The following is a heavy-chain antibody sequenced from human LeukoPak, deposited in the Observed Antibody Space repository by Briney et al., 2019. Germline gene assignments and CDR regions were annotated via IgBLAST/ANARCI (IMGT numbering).Heavy chain of an antibody. CDR3: AKDLDGSGLYGGLDY. CDR1: GFTFSSSA. Sequence: GGSLRLSCIASGFTFSSSAMSWVRQAPGKGLEWVSGITYSGRSTYYADSVKGRFTISRDNSENTLYLQMNSLRGDDTAVYYCAKDLDGSGLYGGLDYWGQGILVTVSS. CDR2: ITYSGRST. D-gene: IGHD6-19*01. V-gene: IGHV3-23*01. J-gene: IGHJ4*02.